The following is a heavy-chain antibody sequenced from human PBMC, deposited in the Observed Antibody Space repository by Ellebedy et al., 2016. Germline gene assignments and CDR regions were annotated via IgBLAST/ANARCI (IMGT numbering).Heavy chain of an antibody. CDR3: ARGYYDYVWGSYRSPYYFDY. V-gene: IGHV3-23*01. CDR2: ISGSGGST. CDR1: GFTFSSYA. J-gene: IGHJ4*02. D-gene: IGHD3-16*02. Sequence: GESLKISXAASGFTFSSYAMSWVRRAPGKGLEWVSAISGSGGSTYYADSVKGRFTISRDNSKNTLYLQMNSLRAEDTAVYYCARGYYDYVWGSYRSPYYFDYWGQGTLVTVSS.